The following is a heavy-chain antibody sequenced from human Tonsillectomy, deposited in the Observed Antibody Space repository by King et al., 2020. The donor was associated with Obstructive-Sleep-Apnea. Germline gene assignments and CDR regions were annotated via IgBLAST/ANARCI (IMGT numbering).Heavy chain of an antibody. CDR2: IHHGGST. CDR1: GNFFSSGYY. Sequence: VQLQESGPGLVKPSETLSLTCPVAGNFFSSGYYWGWSRQPPGKGLAWIGNIHHGGSTHYNPSLKSRVTMSVETPNNPVYLNLTSVTAADQAVYYCAAYYGDHGGGFRYWGQGTLVTVSS. V-gene: IGHV4-38-2*01. D-gene: IGHD2-21*01. CDR3: AAYYGDHGGGFRY. J-gene: IGHJ4*02.